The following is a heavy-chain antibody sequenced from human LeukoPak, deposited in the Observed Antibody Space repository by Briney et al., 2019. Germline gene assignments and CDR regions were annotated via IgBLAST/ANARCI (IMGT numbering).Heavy chain of an antibody. CDR1: GFTFSDYY. CDR3: TRDLGMYYGGNAHFDY. J-gene: IGHJ4*02. D-gene: IGHD4-23*01. V-gene: IGHV3-11*01. CDR2: ISSSGSTI. Sequence: PEGSLRLSCAASGFTFSDYYMSWIRQAPGKGLEWVSYISSSGSTIYYADSVKGRFTISRDNAKNSLYLQMNSLRAEDTAVYYCTRDLGMYYGGNAHFDYWGQGTLVTVSS.